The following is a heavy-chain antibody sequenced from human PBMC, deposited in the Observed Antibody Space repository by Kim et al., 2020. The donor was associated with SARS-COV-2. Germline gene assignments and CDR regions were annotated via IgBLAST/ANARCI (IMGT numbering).Heavy chain of an antibody. Sequence: GGSLRLSCAASGFTFSSYEMNWVRQAPGKGLEWVSYISSSGSTIYYADSVKGRFTISRDNAKNSLYLQMNSLRAEDTAVYYCARVALYDFWSGYYGGWFGPWGQGTLVTVSS. J-gene: IGHJ5*02. D-gene: IGHD3-3*01. CDR3: ARVALYDFWSGYYGGWFGP. CDR1: GFTFSSYE. V-gene: IGHV3-48*03. CDR2: ISSSGSTI.